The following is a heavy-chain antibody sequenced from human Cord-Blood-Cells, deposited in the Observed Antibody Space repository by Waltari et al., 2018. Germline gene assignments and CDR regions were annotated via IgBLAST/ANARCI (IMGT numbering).Heavy chain of an antibody. J-gene: IGHJ4*02. CDR3: ARALNVLLWFRELFH. Sequence: PGSSVKVSCKASGGTFSSYAISWVRQAPGQGLEGMGGIIPIFGTANYAQKFQGRVTITADESTSTAYMELSSLRSEDTAVYYCARALNVLLWFRELFHWGQGTLVTVSS. CDR1: GGTFSSYA. V-gene: IGHV1-69*01. CDR2: IIPIFGTA. D-gene: IGHD3-10*01.